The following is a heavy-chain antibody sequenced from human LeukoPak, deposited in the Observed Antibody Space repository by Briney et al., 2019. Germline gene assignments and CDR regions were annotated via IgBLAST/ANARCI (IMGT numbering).Heavy chain of an antibody. CDR3: TTVTKDRSGYYHPRAFDI. CDR1: GYTLIELS. V-gene: IGHV1-24*01. D-gene: IGHD3-22*01. J-gene: IGHJ3*02. Sequence: ASVKVSCKVSGYTLIELSMHWVRQTPGKGLEWMGGFDPEDGETIYAQKFQGRVTMTEDTSTDTAYMELSSLRSEDTAVYYCTTVTKDRSGYYHPRAFDIGGQGPMVTVSS. CDR2: FDPEDGET.